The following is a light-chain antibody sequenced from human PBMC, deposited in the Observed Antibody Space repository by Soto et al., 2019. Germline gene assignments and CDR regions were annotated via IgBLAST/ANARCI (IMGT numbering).Light chain of an antibody. CDR3: QQYNGYSYT. J-gene: IGKJ2*01. Sequence: DTQMTQSPSTLSASVGDRDTITCRASQSIGSWMAWYQQIPGKAPKLLIFDASTLQSGVPSRFSGSGSGTEFTLTISSLHPDDFATYYCQQYNGYSYTFGQGTTLEI. CDR2: DAS. V-gene: IGKV1-5*01. CDR1: QSIGSW.